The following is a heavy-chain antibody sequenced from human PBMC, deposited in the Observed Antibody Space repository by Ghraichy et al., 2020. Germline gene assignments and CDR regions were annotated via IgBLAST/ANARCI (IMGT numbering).Heavy chain of an antibody. V-gene: IGHV6-1*01. J-gene: IGHJ4*02. CDR3: AREGLREGKKKYYDFWRAGENYFDY. D-gene: IGHD3-3*01. Sequence: SQTLSLTCAISGDSVSSNSAAWNWIRQSPSRGLEWLGRTYYRSKWYNDYAVSVKSRITINPDTSKNQFSLQLNSVTPEDTAVYYCAREGLREGKKKYYDFWRAGENYFDYWGQGTLVTVSS. CDR1: GDSVSSNSAA. CDR2: TYYRSKWYN.